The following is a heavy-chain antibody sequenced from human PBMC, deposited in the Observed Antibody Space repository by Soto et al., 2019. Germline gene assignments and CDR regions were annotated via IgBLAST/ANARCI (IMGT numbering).Heavy chain of an antibody. J-gene: IGHJ4*02. CDR3: ARARSNNWYDFDS. Sequence: QVQLRESGPGLVKSSETLSLTCTVSHGSISPPYWSWIRQPAGKGLEWVGRIFSSGITKYNPSLKNRVTMSVETSTNPFSLNLTSLTAADTAIYYCARARSNNWYDFDSWGRGVPVTVSS. D-gene: IGHD6-13*01. CDR2: IFSSGIT. V-gene: IGHV4-4*07. CDR1: HGSISPPY.